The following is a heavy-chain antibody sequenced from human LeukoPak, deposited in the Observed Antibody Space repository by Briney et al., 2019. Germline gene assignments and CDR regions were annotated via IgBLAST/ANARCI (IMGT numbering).Heavy chain of an antibody. CDR1: GGTFISYA. CDR2: IIPIFGTA. D-gene: IGHD6-13*01. Sequence: SVKVSCKASGGTFISYAISWVRQAPGQGLEWMGRIIPIFGTANYAQKFQGRVTITTDESTSTAYMELSSLRSEDTAVYYCARGELVAAAGAAWFDPWGQGTLVTVSS. CDR3: ARGELVAAAGAAWFDP. J-gene: IGHJ5*02. V-gene: IGHV1-69*05.